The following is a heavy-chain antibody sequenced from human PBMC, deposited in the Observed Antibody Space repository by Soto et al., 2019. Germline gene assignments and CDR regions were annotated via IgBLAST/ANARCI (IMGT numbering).Heavy chain of an antibody. J-gene: IGHJ1*01. CDR3: AKEGAVFQFLEGGAFQY. CDR2: ISGGGGNT. Sequence: EVQLLESGGALGQPGGSLRLSCATSGFIFSTYAMSWVRQAPGKGLEWIAGISGGGGNTYYADSVRGRFTISRDNSKNRLFLQMNGLRAEATAVYFCAKEGAVFQFLEGGAFQYWGQGTLVTAS. D-gene: IGHD2-21*01. CDR1: GFIFSTYA. V-gene: IGHV3-23*01.